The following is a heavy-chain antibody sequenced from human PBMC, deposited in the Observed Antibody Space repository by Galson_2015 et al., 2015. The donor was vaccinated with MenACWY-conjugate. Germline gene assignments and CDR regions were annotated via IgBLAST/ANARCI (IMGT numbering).Heavy chain of an antibody. CDR2: IYYSGST. D-gene: IGHD6-13*01. CDR1: GGSISSHY. Sequence: SETLSLTCTVSGGSISSHYWSWIRQPPGKGLEWIAYIYYSGSTDYNPSLESRVTISVDRSKNQFSLKLSSVTASDTAVYYCARGGYSSSPLDYWGQGTLVTVSS. J-gene: IGHJ4*02. CDR3: ARGGYSSSPLDY. V-gene: IGHV4-59*08.